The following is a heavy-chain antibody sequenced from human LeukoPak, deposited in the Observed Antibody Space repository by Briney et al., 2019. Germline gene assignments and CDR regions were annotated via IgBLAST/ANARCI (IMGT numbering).Heavy chain of an antibody. CDR2: IYHSGST. Sequence: SSETLSLTCAVSGYSISSGYYWGWIRQPPGKGLEWIGSIYHSGSTYYNPSLKSRVTISVDTSKNQFSLKLSSVTAADTAVYYCARAASGYGFHDAFGIWGQGTMVTVSS. V-gene: IGHV4-38-2*01. J-gene: IGHJ3*02. CDR1: GYSISSGYY. CDR3: ARAASGYGFHDAFGI. D-gene: IGHD5-18*01.